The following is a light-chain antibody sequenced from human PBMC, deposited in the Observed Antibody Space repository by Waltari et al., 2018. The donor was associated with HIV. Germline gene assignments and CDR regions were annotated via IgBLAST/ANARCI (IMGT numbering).Light chain of an antibody. CDR2: RNN. V-gene: IGLV1-44*01. CDR1: SSNIGSNT. CDR3: AAWDDSLNGWV. Sequence: QSVLPQPPSASGTPGQRVTIPCSGCSSNIGSNTVTWYQQLPGTAPKLLIYRNNQRPSGVPDRFSGSKSGTSVSLAISGLQSEDDTDYYCAAWDDSLNGWVFGGGTKLTVL. J-gene: IGLJ3*02.